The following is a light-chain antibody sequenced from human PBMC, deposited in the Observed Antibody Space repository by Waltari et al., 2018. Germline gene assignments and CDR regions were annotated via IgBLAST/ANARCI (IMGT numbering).Light chain of an antibody. V-gene: IGLV2-8*01. CDR1: SSYVGGYNS. Sequence: QSALTQPPSASGSPGQSVTISCPGTSSYVGGYNSPPWYQQHPGKAPKVMSYEVNKRPSGIPDRFSGSKSGNTASLTVAGLQAEDEADYYCSSSAGSNSWVFGGGTKLTVL. CDR3: SSSAGSNSWV. CDR2: EVN. J-gene: IGLJ3*02.